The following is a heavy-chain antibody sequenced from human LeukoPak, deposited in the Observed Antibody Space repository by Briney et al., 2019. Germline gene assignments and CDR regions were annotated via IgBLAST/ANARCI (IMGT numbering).Heavy chain of an antibody. Sequence: GGSLRLSCAASGFTFSSYGMHWVRQAPGKGLEWVAFIRYDGSNKYYADSVKGRFTISRDNSKNTLYLQMNSLRAEDTAVYYCTKDKNWNDLNYYYYYYMDVWGKGTTVTISS. V-gene: IGHV3-30*02. CDR3: TKDKNWNDLNYYYYYYMDV. D-gene: IGHD1-1*01. CDR2: IRYDGSNK. CDR1: GFTFSSYG. J-gene: IGHJ6*03.